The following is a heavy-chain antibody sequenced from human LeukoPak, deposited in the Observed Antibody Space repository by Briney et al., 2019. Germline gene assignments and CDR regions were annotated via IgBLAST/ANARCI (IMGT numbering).Heavy chain of an antibody. D-gene: IGHD3-10*01. V-gene: IGHV3-23*01. CDR1: GFTFSSDA. CDR2: LSGGGETT. J-gene: IGHJ5*02. Sequence: QSGGSLRLSCAASGFTFSSDAMSWVRQAPGKGLDWVSTLSGGGETTYYSDSVKGRFTISRDNSKNTLFLQMNSLRAEDTAVYYCAKASTFGELNRPFDHWGQGTLVTVSS. CDR3: AKASTFGELNRPFDH.